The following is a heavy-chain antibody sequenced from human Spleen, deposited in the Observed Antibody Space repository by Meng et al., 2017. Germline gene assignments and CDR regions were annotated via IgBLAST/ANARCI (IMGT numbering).Heavy chain of an antibody. CDR2: INHRGRT. J-gene: IGHJ5*02. CDR1: GGSFSGYS. Sequence: VHLKHWGSVLLKPAENLSLTCGCYGGSFSGYSWNWIRQPPGKGLEWIGEINHRGRTNYNPSLKSRVTISVDTSKNQFSLKLSSMTAADTALYYCARATVGTGWFDPWGQGTLVTVSS. CDR3: ARATVGTGWFDP. D-gene: IGHD6-13*01. V-gene: IGHV4-34*01.